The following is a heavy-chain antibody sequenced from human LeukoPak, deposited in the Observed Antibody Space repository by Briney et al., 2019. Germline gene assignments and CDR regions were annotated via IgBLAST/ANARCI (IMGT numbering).Heavy chain of an antibody. CDR2: ISGSGGST. CDR3: AKMAGRVPAAIPLDY. J-gene: IGHJ4*02. D-gene: IGHD2-2*01. V-gene: IGHV3-23*01. CDR1: GFTFSSYA. Sequence: GGSLRLSCAASGFTFSSYAMSWVRQAPGKGLEWVSAISGSGGSTYYADSVKGRFTISRDNSKNTLYLQMNSLRAENTAVYYCAKMAGRVPAAIPLDYWGQGTLVTVSS.